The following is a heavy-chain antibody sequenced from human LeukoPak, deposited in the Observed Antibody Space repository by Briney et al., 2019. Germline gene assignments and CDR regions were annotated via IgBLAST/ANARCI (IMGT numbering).Heavy chain of an antibody. CDR3: AKDRCEAAAGTCYYYYYMDV. V-gene: IGHV3-23*01. Sequence: GGSLRLSCAASGFTFSSYAMSWVRQAPGKGLEWVSAISGSGGSTYYADSVKGRFTISRDNSKNTLYLQMNSLRAEDTAVYYCAKDRCEAAAGTCYYYYYMDVWGKGTTVTVSS. J-gene: IGHJ6*03. D-gene: IGHD6-13*01. CDR2: ISGSGGST. CDR1: GFTFSSYA.